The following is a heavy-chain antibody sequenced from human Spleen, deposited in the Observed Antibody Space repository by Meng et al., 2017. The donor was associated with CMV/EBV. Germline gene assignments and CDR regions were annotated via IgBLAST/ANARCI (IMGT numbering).Heavy chain of an antibody. CDR3: ARGYQLLSNAFDI. V-gene: IGHV4-59*08. CDR2: IYYTGST. D-gene: IGHD2-2*01. Sequence: SETLSLTCSVSGGSISSFYWSWIRQPPGRGLEWIGYIYYTGSTNYNPSFKSRVTISVDTSKKQFSLKLSSVTAADTAVYYCARGYQLLSNAFDIWGQGTMVTVSS. CDR1: GGSISSFY. J-gene: IGHJ3*02.